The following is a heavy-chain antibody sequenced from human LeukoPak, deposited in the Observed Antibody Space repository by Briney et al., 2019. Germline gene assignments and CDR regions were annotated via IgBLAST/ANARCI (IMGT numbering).Heavy chain of an antibody. J-gene: IGHJ4*02. D-gene: IGHD5-24*01. Sequence: ASVKVSCKASGYTFTSYDINWVRQATGQGLEWMGWMNPNSGNTGYAQKFQGRVTMTRNTSISTAYMELSSLRSEDTAVYYCASSAARRRWLQPGFFDYWGQGTLVTVS. V-gene: IGHV1-8*01. CDR2: MNPNSGNT. CDR1: GYTFTSYD. CDR3: ASSAARRRWLQPGFFDY.